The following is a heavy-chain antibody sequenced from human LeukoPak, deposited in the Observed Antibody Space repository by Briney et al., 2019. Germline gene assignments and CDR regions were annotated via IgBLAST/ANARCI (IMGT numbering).Heavy chain of an antibody. CDR1: GFTVSSNY. Sequence: GGSLRLSCAASGFTVSSNYMSWVRQAPGKGLEWVSAISGSGGSTYYADSVKGRFTISRDNSKNTLYLQMNSLRAEDTAVYYCAKVVISTGLDYWGQGTLVTVSS. CDR2: ISGSGGST. J-gene: IGHJ4*02. D-gene: IGHD3-22*01. V-gene: IGHV3-23*01. CDR3: AKVVISTGLDY.